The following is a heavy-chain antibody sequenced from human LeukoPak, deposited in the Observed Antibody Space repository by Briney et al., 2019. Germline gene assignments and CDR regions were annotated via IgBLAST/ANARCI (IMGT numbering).Heavy chain of an antibody. V-gene: IGHV4-59*08. CDR1: GGSISSYY. J-gene: IGHJ4*02. CDR2: IYYSGST. CDR3: AGSSTEIDY. D-gene: IGHD4-17*01. Sequence: PSETLSLTCTVSGGSISSYYWSWVRQPPGKGLGWIGYIYYSGSTNYNPSLKSRVTISVDTSKNQFSLKLSSVTAADTAVYYCAGSSTEIDYWGQGTLVTVSS.